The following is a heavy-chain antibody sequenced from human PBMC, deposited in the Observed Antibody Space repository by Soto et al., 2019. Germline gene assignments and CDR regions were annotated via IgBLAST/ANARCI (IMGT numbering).Heavy chain of an antibody. CDR1: GLTFNNYW. CDR2: INGDGRTT. V-gene: IGHV3-74*01. D-gene: IGHD3-16*01. Sequence: EVQLVESGGGLVQPGGSLRLSCTASGLTFNNYWMHWVRQAPGKGPVWVSRINGDGRTTTYADSVRGRFTISRDNAKNTVYLQMNSLRAEDTAVYYCAGGDYVSAGTFYLTEHWGQGSLVTVSS. CDR3: AGGDYVSAGTFYLTEH. J-gene: IGHJ1*01.